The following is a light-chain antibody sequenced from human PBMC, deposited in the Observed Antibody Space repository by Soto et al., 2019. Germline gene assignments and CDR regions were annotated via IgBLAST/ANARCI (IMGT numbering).Light chain of an antibody. Sequence: QSVLTQPPSVSAAPGQKVTISCSGRSSNLGNNYVSWYQQLPGTAPKLLLYDNNKRPSGIPDRFSGSKSGTSATLGITGLQTGGEADYYCGTWDSSLSVGGGVFGGGTKLTVL. CDR2: DNN. J-gene: IGLJ2*01. CDR1: SSNLGNNY. CDR3: GTWDSSLSVGGGV. V-gene: IGLV1-51*01.